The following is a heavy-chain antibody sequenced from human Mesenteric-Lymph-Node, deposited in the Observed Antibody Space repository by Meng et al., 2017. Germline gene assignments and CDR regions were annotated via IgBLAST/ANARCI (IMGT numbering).Heavy chain of an antibody. CDR2: INPNSGGT. CDR3: ARSELMSGSDFDY. D-gene: IGHD3-10*01. V-gene: IGHV1-2*02. CDR1: GYTFTGYY. Sequence: QVQLGQAGAEVKKPGAAVKVSCKAAGYTFTGYYMHWVRQAPGQGLEWMGWINPNSGGTNYAQKFQGRVTMTRDTSISTAYMELSRLRSDDTAVYYCARSELMSGSDFDYWGQGTLVTVSS. J-gene: IGHJ4*02.